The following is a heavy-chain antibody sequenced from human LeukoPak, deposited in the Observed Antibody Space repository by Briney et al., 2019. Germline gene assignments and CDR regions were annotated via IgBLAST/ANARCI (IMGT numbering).Heavy chain of an antibody. CDR3: PTGTTFDPHAFDI. CDR1: GLTFSNVW. J-gene: IGHJ3*02. V-gene: IGHV3-15*01. D-gene: IGHD1-1*01. CDR2: IKSKTDGGTT. Sequence: KTGGSLRLSCAASGLTFSNVWMSWVRQAPGKGLEWVGHIKSKTDGGTTEYAAPVEGRFTISRDDSKNTLYLQMNSLKTEDTGVYYCPTGTTFDPHAFDIWGQGTMVTVSS.